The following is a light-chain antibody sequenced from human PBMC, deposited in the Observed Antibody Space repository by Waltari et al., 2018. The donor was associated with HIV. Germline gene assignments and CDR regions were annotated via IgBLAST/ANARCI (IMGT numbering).Light chain of an antibody. CDR1: ILSRTY. CDR2: KDN. CDR3: QGIDSSGRKV. J-gene: IGLJ2*01. Sequence: SHELTQPPPVSVSPGQTATISCSGAILSRTYAYWFQQKPGQAPVLLIYKDNERPTAITERFSGSSSGATVTLTITGVRAEDEADYYCQGIDSSGRKVFGGGTRLTVL. V-gene: IGLV3-25*03.